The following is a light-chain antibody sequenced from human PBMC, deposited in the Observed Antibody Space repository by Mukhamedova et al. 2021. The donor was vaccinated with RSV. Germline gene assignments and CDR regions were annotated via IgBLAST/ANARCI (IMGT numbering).Light chain of an antibody. CDR1: SYY. J-gene: IGLJ1*01. CDR3: NSRDSSGNHHV. CDR2: GKN. Sequence: SYYASWYQQKPGQAPVLVIYGKNNRPSGIPDRFSGSSSGNTASLTITGAQAEEEADYYCNSRDSSGNHHVFGTGTKVTVL. V-gene: IGLV3-19*01.